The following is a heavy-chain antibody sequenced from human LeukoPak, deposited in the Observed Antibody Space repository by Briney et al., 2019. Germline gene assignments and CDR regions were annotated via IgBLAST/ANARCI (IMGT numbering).Heavy chain of an antibody. D-gene: IGHD1-26*01. CDR1: GGSISSHY. CDR3: ARDLGIVGAPDYYYYYMDV. V-gene: IGHV4-59*11. Sequence: SETLSLTCTVSGGSISSHYWSWIRQPPGKGLEWIGYIYYSGSTNYNPSLKSRVTISVDTSKNQFSLKLSSVTAADTAVYYCARDLGIVGAPDYYYYYMDVWGKGTTVTISS. J-gene: IGHJ6*03. CDR2: IYYSGST.